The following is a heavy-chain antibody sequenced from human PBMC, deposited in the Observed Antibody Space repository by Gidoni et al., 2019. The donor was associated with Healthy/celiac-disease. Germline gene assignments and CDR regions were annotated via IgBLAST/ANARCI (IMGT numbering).Heavy chain of an antibody. CDR1: GGSISSGDYY. Sequence: QVQLQESGPGLVKPSQTLSLTCTVSGGSISSGDYYWSWIRQPPGKGLEWIGYIYYSGSTYYNPSLKSRVTIAVDTSKTQFSLKLSSVTAADTAVYYCARVRPCGGDCYGYGMDVWGQGTTVTVSS. V-gene: IGHV4-30-4*01. CDR2: IYYSGST. CDR3: ARVRPCGGDCYGYGMDV. J-gene: IGHJ6*02. D-gene: IGHD2-21*01.